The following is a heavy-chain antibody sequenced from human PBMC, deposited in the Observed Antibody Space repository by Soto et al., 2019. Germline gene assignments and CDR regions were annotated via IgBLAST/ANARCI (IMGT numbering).Heavy chain of an antibody. V-gene: IGHV3-30-3*01. CDR2: ISYDGSNK. CDR1: GFTFSSYA. D-gene: IGHD3-16*01. CDR3: ARASMITFGGVLDMGVAFDI. J-gene: IGHJ3*02. Sequence: GGSLRLSCAASGFTFSSYAMHWVRQAPGKGLEWVAVISYDGSNKYYADSVKGRFTISRDNSKNTLYLQMNSLRAEDTAVYYCARASMITFGGVLDMGVAFDIWGQGTMVTVSS.